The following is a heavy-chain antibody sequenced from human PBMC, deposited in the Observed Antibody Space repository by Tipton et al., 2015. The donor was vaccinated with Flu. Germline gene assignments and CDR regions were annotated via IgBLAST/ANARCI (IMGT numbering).Heavy chain of an antibody. Sequence: TLSLTCTVSGASLRSSSYYWGWIRQPQGKGLEWIGSFYYDVGTYYNPSLNSRVTISVDESKGQLSLRLSSATAADTAKYYCARDLRGYSGYTGGDAFDVWGQGTMVTVSS. CDR1: GASLRSSSYY. D-gene: IGHD5-12*01. CDR2: FYYDVGT. J-gene: IGHJ3*01. V-gene: IGHV4-39*07. CDR3: ARDLRGYSGYTGGDAFDV.